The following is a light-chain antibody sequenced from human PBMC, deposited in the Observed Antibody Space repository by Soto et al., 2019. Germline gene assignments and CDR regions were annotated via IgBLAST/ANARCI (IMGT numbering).Light chain of an antibody. V-gene: IGLV2-14*01. CDR2: EVS. J-gene: IGLJ1*01. Sequence: QSALTQPASVSGSPGQLITISCTGTSGDVDAFDYVSWYQQHPGKAPKLMIFEVSDRPSGVSDRFSGSKSGSTASLTISGLQAEDEADYFCTSFTSSSTQVFGTGTKLTVL. CDR3: TSFTSSSTQV. CDR1: SGDVDAFDY.